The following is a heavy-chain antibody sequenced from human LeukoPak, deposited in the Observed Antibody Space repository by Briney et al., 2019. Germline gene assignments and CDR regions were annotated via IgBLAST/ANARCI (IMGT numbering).Heavy chain of an antibody. V-gene: IGHV4-34*01. CDR1: GGSLSGAY. Sequence: KPSETLSLTCTVQGGSLSGAYWTWIRQPPGKGLEWIGEINHTGSTNYNPSFKSRVTMSADTPKNQFSLTLTSVTAADTAVYYCARGAVFRQLFDFWENWFDSWGQGTLVTVSS. CDR2: INHTGST. D-gene: IGHD3-3*01. J-gene: IGHJ5*01. CDR3: ARGAVFRQLFDFWENWFDS.